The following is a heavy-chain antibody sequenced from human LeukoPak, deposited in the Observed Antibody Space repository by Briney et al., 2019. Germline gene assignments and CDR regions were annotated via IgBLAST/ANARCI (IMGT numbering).Heavy chain of an antibody. J-gene: IGHJ4*02. V-gene: IGHV3-74*01. CDR1: GFTFSTYW. CDR3: ARGSEAGSSSWLDY. D-gene: IGHD6-13*01. CDR2: INSDWSTT. Sequence: GGSLRLSCTASGFTFSTYWMHWVCQAPGKGLVWVSRINSDWSTTSYADSVKGRFTISRDNAKNTLYLQMNSLRAEDTAVFYCARGSEAGSSSWLDYWGQGTLVTVSS.